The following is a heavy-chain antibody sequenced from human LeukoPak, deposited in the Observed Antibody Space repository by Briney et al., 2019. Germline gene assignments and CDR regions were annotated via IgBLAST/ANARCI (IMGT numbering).Heavy chain of an antibody. J-gene: IGHJ6*03. CDR2: INHSGST. CDR3: ARYGSGSYLRYYYYYMDV. CDR1: GGSFSGYY. V-gene: IGHV4-34*01. Sequence: SETLSLTCAVYGGSFSGYYWSWIRQPPGKGLEWIGEINHSGSTNYNPSLKSRVTISVDTSKNQFSLKLSSVTAADTAVYYCARYGSGSYLRYYYYYMDVWGKGTTVTVSS. D-gene: IGHD3-10*01.